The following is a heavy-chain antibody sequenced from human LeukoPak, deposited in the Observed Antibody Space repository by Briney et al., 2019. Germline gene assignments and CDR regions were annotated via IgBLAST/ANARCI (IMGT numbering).Heavy chain of an antibody. CDR2: IKSKTDGGTT. CDR1: GFTFSNAW. V-gene: IGHV3-15*01. CDR3: TTAFSDDYGDYDDY. J-gene: IGHJ4*02. Sequence: GGSLRLSCAASGFTFSNAWMSWVRQAPGKGLEWVGRIKSKTDGGTTDYAAPVKGRFTISRDDSKNTLYLRMNSLKTEDTAVYYCTTAFSDDYGDYDDYWGQGTLVTVSS. D-gene: IGHD4-17*01.